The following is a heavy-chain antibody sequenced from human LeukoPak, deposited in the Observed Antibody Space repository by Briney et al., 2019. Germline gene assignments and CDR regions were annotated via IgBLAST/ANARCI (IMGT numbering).Heavy chain of an antibody. CDR3: SRSDGASDFDY. Sequence: SQTLSLTCAVSGDTISSNRASWTWITQSPARDFEWQGRTYYRSKCYNNYAVSLRSRITINPDTSKNHFSLQLNSVTPEDTDVYYCSRSDGASDFDYWGQGTLVTVSS. V-gene: IGHV6-1*01. CDR1: GDTISSNRAS. J-gene: IGHJ4*02. CDR2: TYYRSKCYN. D-gene: IGHD5-24*01.